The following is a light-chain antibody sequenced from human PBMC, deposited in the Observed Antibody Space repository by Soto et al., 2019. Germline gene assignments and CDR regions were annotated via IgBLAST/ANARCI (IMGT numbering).Light chain of an antibody. CDR1: QSVSTN. CDR3: QQYNNWPPYT. V-gene: IGKV3-15*01. J-gene: IGKJ5*01. Sequence: EIVMTQSPVTLSVSPGERATLSCRASQSVSTNLAWYQQKPGQAPRVLIYGASTRATNIPARFSGSGSGTDFTLTISSLQSEDFAVYYCQQYNNWPPYTFGQGTRLEIK. CDR2: GAS.